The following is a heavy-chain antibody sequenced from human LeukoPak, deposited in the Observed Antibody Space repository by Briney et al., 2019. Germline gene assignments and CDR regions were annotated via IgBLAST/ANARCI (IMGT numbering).Heavy chain of an antibody. V-gene: IGHV4-34*01. Sequence: SETLSLTCAVYGGSFSGYYWSWIRQPPGKGLEWIGEINHSGSTNYNPSLKSRVTISVDTSKNQFSLKLSSVTAADTAVYYCAREMGGYDYGPNWFDPWGQGTLVTVSS. CDR2: INHSGST. CDR3: AREMGGYDYGPNWFDP. CDR1: GGSFSGYY. D-gene: IGHD5-12*01. J-gene: IGHJ5*02.